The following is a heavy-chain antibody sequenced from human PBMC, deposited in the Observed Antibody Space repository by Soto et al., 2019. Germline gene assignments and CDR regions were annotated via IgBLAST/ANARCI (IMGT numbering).Heavy chain of an antibody. CDR2: IIPIFGTA. CDR3: ARDSDEQLWPGPFDY. J-gene: IGHJ4*02. CDR1: GGTFSSYA. D-gene: IGHD5-18*01. Sequence: QVQLVQSGAEVKKPGSSVKVSCKASGGTFSSYAISWVRQAPGQGLEWMGGIIPIFGTANYERKFQGRVTITADESTSTAYMELSSLRSEDTAVYYCARDSDEQLWPGPFDYWGQGTLVTVSS. V-gene: IGHV1-69*12.